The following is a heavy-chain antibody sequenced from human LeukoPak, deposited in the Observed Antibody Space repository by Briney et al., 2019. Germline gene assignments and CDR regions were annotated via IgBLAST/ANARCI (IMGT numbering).Heavy chain of an antibody. CDR2: IYYSGST. V-gene: IGHV4-59*01. CDR3: ARGIAVALDY. Sequence: SETLSLTCTVSVGSISSYYWSWIRQPPGKGLEWIGYIYYSGSTNYNPSLKSRVTISVDTSKNQFSLKLSSVTAADTAVYYCARGIAVALDYWGQGTLVTVSS. J-gene: IGHJ4*02. CDR1: VGSISSYY. D-gene: IGHD6-19*01.